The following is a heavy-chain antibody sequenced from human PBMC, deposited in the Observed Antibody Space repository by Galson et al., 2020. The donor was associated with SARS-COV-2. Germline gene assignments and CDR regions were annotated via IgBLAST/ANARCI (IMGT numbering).Heavy chain of an antibody. Sequence: ASVQVSCKASGYTFTAYYIHWVRHAPGQGLEWMGWINTKSGGTNYAQKFEGSVTMTRDTSITTAYRELSRLRADDTAVYYCARLRYYAVLAGYIGDVWGQGTMGTVSS. CDR1: GYTFTAYY. D-gene: IGHD3-9*01. CDR3: ARLRYYAVLAGYIGDV. J-gene: IGHJ6*01. V-gene: IGHV1-2*02. CDR2: INTKSGGT.